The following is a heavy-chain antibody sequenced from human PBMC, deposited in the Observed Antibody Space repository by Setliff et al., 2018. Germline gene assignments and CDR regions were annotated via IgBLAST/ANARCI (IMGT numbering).Heavy chain of an antibody. CDR3: ARDTYYYDSSGSYYYYMDV. CDR1: GGSISSYY. CDR2: IYYSGST. D-gene: IGHD3-22*01. V-gene: IGHV4-59*01. J-gene: IGHJ6*03. Sequence: PSETLSLTCTVSGGSISSYYWSWIRQPPGKGLEWIGYIYYSGSTNYNPSLKSRVTISVDTSKNQFSLKLSSVTAADTAVYYCARDTYYYDSSGSYYYYMDVWSKGTTVTVSS.